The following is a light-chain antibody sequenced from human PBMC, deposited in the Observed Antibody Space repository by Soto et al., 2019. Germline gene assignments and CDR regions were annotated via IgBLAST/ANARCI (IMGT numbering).Light chain of an antibody. V-gene: IGLV2-14*01. CDR2: EVS. CDR1: SSDVGGYNY. Sequence: QSVLTQPASVSGSPGQSITISCTGTSSDVGGYNYVSWYQQHPGKAPKLMIYEVSNRPSGVSNRFSGSKSGNTASLTISGLQAEDEDDYYCSSYTSSTTLVVFGGGTNVTVL. CDR3: SSYTSSTTLVV. J-gene: IGLJ2*01.